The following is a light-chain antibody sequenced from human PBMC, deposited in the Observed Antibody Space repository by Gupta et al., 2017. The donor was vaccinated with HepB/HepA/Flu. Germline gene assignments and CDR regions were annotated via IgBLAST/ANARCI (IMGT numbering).Light chain of an antibody. CDR1: QSVSGSY. Sequence: EILLTQSPGTLSLSPGERATLSCRASQSVSGSYLAWYQEKPGQAPRLLIYGASSRASGIPDRFSGSGSGTDFTLTISRLEPEDFAMYYCQQYVNSLTFGGGTKVEIK. J-gene: IGKJ4*01. CDR2: GAS. CDR3: QQYVNSLT. V-gene: IGKV3-20*01.